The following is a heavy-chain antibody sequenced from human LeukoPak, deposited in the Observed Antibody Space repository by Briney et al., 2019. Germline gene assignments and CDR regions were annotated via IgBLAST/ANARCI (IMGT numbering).Heavy chain of an antibody. Sequence: PSETLSLTCAVSGGSISSGGYSWSWIRQPPGKGLEWIGYIYHSGSTYYNPSLKSRVTISVDRSKNQFSLKLGSVTAADTAVYYCARVGGYSHFDYWGQGTLVTVSS. J-gene: IGHJ4*02. D-gene: IGHD2-15*01. CDR3: ARVGGYSHFDY. V-gene: IGHV4-30-2*01. CDR1: GGSISSGGYS. CDR2: IYHSGST.